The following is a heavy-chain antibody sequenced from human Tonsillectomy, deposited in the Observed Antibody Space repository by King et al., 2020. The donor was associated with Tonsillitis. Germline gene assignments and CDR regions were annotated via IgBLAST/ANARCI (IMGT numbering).Heavy chain of an antibody. CDR2: INPDGSEE. J-gene: IGHJ4*02. V-gene: IGHV3-7*01. CDR1: GFTFSSHW. CDR3: AGDGRLLFY. Sequence: VQLVESGGGLVQPGGSLRLSCTASGFTFSSHWMSWVRQAPGKGLEYVANINPDGSEENYVDSVKGRFTISRDNAKNSLYLQMHSLRAEDTAVYYCAGDGRLLFYWGQGTLVTVSS. D-gene: IGHD2-15*01.